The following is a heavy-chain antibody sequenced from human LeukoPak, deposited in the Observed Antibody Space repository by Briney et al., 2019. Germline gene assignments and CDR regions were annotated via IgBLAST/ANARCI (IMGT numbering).Heavy chain of an antibody. Sequence: GGSLRLSCAASGFTFSSYSMIWVRQAPGKGLEWASSISSSSTYIYSADSVKGRFTISRDNAKNSLYLQMNSLRVGDTAVYYCAAYYGLGSYYRATDEFWGQGTLVTVSS. J-gene: IGHJ4*02. CDR1: GFTFSSYS. D-gene: IGHD3-10*01. CDR3: AAYYGLGSYYRATDEF. V-gene: IGHV3-21*01. CDR2: ISSSSTYI.